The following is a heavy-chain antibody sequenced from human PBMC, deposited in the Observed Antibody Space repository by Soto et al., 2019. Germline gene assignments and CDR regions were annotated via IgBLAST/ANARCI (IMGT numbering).Heavy chain of an antibody. CDR3: AREQVVPAAIRGYYYYYGMDV. Sequence: LILSCAASGFTFSSYAMHWVRQAPGKGLECVAVISYYGSNKYYADSVKGRFTISRDNSKNTLYLQMNSLRAEDTAVYYCAREQVVPAAIRGYYYYYGMDVWGQGTTVTVSS. D-gene: IGHD2-2*02. V-gene: IGHV3-30-3*01. CDR1: GFTFSSYA. J-gene: IGHJ6*02. CDR2: ISYYGSNK.